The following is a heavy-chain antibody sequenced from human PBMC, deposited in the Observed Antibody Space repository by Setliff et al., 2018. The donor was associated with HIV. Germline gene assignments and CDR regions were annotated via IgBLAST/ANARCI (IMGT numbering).Heavy chain of an antibody. J-gene: IGHJ6*03. CDR3: ARGGDGHYDFWNPHHYYMDV. D-gene: IGHD3-3*01. CDR2: INHSGSA. CDR1: GGSFSNYY. Sequence: SETLSLTCAVYGGSFSNYYWSWIRQAPGRGLEWIGEINHSGSATYNPSLKSRVTISLDTPNNQFFLNMESVTAADTAVYYCARGGDGHYDFWNPHHYYMDVWAKGTSVTVSS. V-gene: IGHV4-34*01.